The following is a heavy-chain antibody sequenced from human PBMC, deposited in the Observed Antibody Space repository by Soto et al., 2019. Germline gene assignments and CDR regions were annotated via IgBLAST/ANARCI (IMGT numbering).Heavy chain of an antibody. V-gene: IGHV3-7*01. CDR3: AKSPYEYSYGFFDY. D-gene: IGHD5-18*01. Sequence: GGSLRLSCAASGFTFSSYWMSWVRQAPGKGLEWVANIKQDGSEKYYVDSVKGRFTISRDNAKNSLYLQMNSLRAEDTAVYYCAKSPYEYSYGFFDYWGPGTLVTVSS. CDR1: GFTFSSYW. CDR2: IKQDGSEK. J-gene: IGHJ4*02.